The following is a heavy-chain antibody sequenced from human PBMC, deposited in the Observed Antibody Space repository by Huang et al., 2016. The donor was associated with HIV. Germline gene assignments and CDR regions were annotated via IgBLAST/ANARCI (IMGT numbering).Heavy chain of an antibody. CDR3: ARRLAAAARGFDY. D-gene: IGHD6-13*01. V-gene: IGHV3-30-3*01. CDR1: GFTFSSYA. CDR2: ISYDGSNK. J-gene: IGHJ4*02. Sequence: QVQLVESGGGVVQPGRSLRLSCAASGFTFSSYAMHWVRQTPGKGLEWVAVISYDGSNKNYADSVKGRCTISRDNSKNTLYLQMNSLGAEDTAVYYCARRLAAAARGFDYWGQGTLVTVSS.